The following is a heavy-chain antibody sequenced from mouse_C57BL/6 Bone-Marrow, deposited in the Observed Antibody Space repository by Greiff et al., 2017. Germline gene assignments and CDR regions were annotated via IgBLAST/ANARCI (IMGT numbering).Heavy chain of an antibody. CDR3: TNYYGSSPDAMDY. CDR1: GYTFTDYE. CDR2: IDPETGGT. Sequence: QVQLQQSGAELVRPGASVTLSCKASGYTFTDYEMHWVKQTPVHGLEWIGAIDPETGGTAYNQKFKGKAILTADKSSSTAYMELRSLTSEDSAVYYCTNYYGSSPDAMDYWGQGTSVTVSS. V-gene: IGHV1-15*01. J-gene: IGHJ4*01. D-gene: IGHD1-1*01.